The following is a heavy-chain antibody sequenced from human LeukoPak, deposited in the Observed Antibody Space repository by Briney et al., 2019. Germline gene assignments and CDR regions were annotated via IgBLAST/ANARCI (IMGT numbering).Heavy chain of an antibody. CDR2: TYYRSKWYN. D-gene: IGHD1-1*01. CDR1: GGSISSYY. J-gene: IGHJ3*02. Sequence: PSETLSLTCTVSGGSISSYYWSWIRQSPSRGLEWLGRTYYRSKWYNDYAVSVKSRITINPDTSKNQFSLQLNSVTPEDTAVYYCARELETDYAFDIWGQGTMVTVSS. V-gene: IGHV6-1*01. CDR3: ARELETDYAFDI.